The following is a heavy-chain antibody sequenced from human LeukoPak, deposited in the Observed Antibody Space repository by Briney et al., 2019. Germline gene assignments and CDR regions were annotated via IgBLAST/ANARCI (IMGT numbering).Heavy chain of an antibody. CDR3: GRDLVAVGGTSGEFDY. V-gene: IGHV3-11*04. CDR1: GFTFSDYY. D-gene: IGHD6-19*01. J-gene: IGHJ4*02. CDR2: ISSSSSTI. Sequence: SGGSLRLSCAASGFTFSDYYMSWIRQAPGKGLEWVSYISSSSSTIYYADSVKGRFTISRENAKNSLYLQMNSLGAEDTAVYYCGRDLVAVGGTSGEFDYWGQGTLVTVSS.